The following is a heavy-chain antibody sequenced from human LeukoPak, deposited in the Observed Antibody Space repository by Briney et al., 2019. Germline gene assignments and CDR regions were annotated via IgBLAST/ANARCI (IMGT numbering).Heavy chain of an antibody. CDR3: ARSYSYGSRPFFDY. J-gene: IGHJ4*02. CDR1: GYTFIGYY. D-gene: IGHD5-18*01. Sequence: ASVKVSCKASGYTFIGYYMHWVRQAPGQGLEWMGWINPKHGDTNYAQKFQDRVSMTRDTSISTAYMHLSRLRSADTAVYYCARSYSYGSRPFFDYWGQGTLVTVSS. CDR2: INPKHGDT. V-gene: IGHV1-2*02.